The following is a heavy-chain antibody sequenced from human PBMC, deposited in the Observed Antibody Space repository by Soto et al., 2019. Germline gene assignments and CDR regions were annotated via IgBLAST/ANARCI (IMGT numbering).Heavy chain of an antibody. D-gene: IGHD2-2*01. CDR2: IYYRGST. CDR3: ASNQAAEIVVVPAAFDY. V-gene: IGHV4-59*08. Sequence: SATLSLTCTVSGGSISSYYWSWIRQPPGKGLEWIGYIYYRGSTNYNPSLKSRVTISIDTSKNQFSLKLSSVTAADTAVYYCASNQAAEIVVVPAAFDYWGQGTLVTVSS. CDR1: GGSISSYY. J-gene: IGHJ4*02.